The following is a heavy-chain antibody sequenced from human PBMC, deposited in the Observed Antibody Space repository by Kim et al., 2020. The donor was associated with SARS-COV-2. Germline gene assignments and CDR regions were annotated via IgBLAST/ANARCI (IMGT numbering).Heavy chain of an antibody. V-gene: IGHV3-43*01. D-gene: IGHD5-12*01. Sequence: GRFTISRDNSKDPLYLQMNSLKAEDTALYYCAKEIMAGMWLQLHYCYGMDVWGQGTTVTVSS. CDR3: AKEIMAGMWLQLHYCYGMDV. J-gene: IGHJ6*02.